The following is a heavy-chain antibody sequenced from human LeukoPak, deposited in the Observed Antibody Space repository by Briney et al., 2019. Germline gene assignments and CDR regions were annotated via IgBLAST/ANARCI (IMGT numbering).Heavy chain of an antibody. Sequence: GGSLRLSCAASGFTFSSYAMSWVRQAPGKGLEWVSSISSSSSYIYYADSVKGRFTISRDNAKNSLYLQMNSLRAEDTAVYYCARARIAVDGTFAFDIWGQGTMVTVSS. V-gene: IGHV3-21*01. CDR2: ISSSSSYI. CDR3: ARARIAVDGTFAFDI. J-gene: IGHJ3*02. D-gene: IGHD6-19*01. CDR1: GFTFSSYA.